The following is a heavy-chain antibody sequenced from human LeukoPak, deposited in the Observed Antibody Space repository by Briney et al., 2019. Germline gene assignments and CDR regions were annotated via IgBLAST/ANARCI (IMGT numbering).Heavy chain of an antibody. CDR3: ARESLEYSSSSTYYYGMDV. CDR2: ISAYNGNT. J-gene: IGHJ6*02. D-gene: IGHD6-6*01. V-gene: IGHV1-18*01. Sequence: ASVKVSCKASGYTFTSYGISWVRQAPGQGLEWMGWISAYNGNTNYAQELQGRVTMTTDTSTSTAYMELRSLRSDDTAVYYCARESLEYSSSSTYYYGMDVWGQGTTVTVSS. CDR1: GYTFTSYG.